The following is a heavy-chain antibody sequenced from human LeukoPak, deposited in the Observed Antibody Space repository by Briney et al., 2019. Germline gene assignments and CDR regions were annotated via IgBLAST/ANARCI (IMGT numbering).Heavy chain of an antibody. Sequence: SETLSLTCTVSGGSISSYYWSWIRQPAGKGLEWIGRIYTSGSTNYNPSLKSRVTMSVDTSKNQFSLKLSSVTAADTAVYYCARVSYFGVVAGMDVWGKGTTVTVSS. CDR2: IYTSGST. D-gene: IGHD3-3*01. V-gene: IGHV4-4*07. CDR3: ARVSYFGVVAGMDV. CDR1: GGSISSYY. J-gene: IGHJ6*03.